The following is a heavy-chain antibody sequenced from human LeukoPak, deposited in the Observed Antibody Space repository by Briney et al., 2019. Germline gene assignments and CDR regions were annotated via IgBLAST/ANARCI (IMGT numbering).Heavy chain of an antibody. V-gene: IGHV3-7*01. J-gene: IGHJ6*03. CDR2: IKQDGSEK. CDR3: ARSGYSYGYGSYYYMDV. D-gene: IGHD5-18*01. Sequence: GSLRLSCAASGFTFSSYWMSWVRQAPGKGLEWVANIKQDGSEKYYVDSVKGRFTISRDNAKNSLYLQMNSLRAEDTAVYYCARSGYSYGYGSYYYMDVWGKGTTVTVSS. CDR1: GFTFSSYW.